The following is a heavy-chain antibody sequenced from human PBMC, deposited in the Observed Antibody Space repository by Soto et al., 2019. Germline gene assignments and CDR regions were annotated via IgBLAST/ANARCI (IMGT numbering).Heavy chain of an antibody. J-gene: IGHJ4*02. Sequence: SETLSLTCAVSGGSISSGGYSWSWIRQPPGKGLEWIGYIYHSGSTYYNPSLKSRVTISVDTSKNQFSLKLSSVTAADTAVYYCARHRYSYGVYYFDYWGQGTLVTVSS. CDR1: GGSISSGGYS. CDR2: IYHSGST. D-gene: IGHD5-18*01. V-gene: IGHV4-30-2*01. CDR3: ARHRYSYGVYYFDY.